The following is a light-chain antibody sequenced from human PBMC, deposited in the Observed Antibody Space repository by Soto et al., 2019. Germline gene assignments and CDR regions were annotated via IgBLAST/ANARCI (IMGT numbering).Light chain of an antibody. CDR1: QSISTS. CDR2: LAS. J-gene: IGKJ1*01. V-gene: IGKV1-5*03. CDR3: QQYHSSSRT. Sequence: IQMTEARSTLSAFVGDRAGIAWRASQSISTSLAWYQQQPGKAPKLLIYLASSLQSGVPARFSGSGSATDFTLSLSSLQPDDFATYSCQQYHSSSRTFGHGTKVDIK.